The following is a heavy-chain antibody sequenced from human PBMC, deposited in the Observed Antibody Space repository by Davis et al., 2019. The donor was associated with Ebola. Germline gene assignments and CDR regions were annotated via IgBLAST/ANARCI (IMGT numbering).Heavy chain of an antibody. J-gene: IGHJ4*02. D-gene: IGHD3-10*01. CDR2: ISSSSSYI. Sequence: GESLKISCAASGFTFGAFGMSWVRQAPGKGLEWVSSISSSSSYIYYADSVKGRFTISRDNAKNSLYLQMNSLRAEDTAVYYCARVTMVRGVTEFDYWGQGTLVTVSS. CDR3: ARVTMVRGVTEFDY. V-gene: IGHV3-21*01. CDR1: GFTFGAFG.